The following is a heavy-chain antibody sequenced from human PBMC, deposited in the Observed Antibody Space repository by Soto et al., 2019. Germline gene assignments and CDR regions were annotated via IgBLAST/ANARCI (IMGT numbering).Heavy chain of an antibody. J-gene: IGHJ6*02. CDR3: ARGEKLLWFGDYYYYYGMDV. CDR1: GYTFTGYY. V-gene: IGHV1-2*04. CDR2: INPNSGGT. Sequence: ASVKVSCKASGYTFTGYYMHWVRQAPGQGLEWMGWINPNSGGTNYAQEFQGWVTMTRDTSISTAYMELSRLRSDDTAVYYCARGEKLLWFGDYYYYYGMDVWGQGTTVTVSS. D-gene: IGHD3-10*01.